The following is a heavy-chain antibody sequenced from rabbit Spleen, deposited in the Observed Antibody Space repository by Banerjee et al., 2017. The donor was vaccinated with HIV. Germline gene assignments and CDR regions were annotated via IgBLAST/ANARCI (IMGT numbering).Heavy chain of an antibody. CDR1: GFSFSSSYW. V-gene: IGHV1S40*01. D-gene: IGHD3-3*01. CDR3: ARGDTAACLIQLDL. J-gene: IGHJ6*01. CDR2: IYNGDGRT. Sequence: QSLEESGGDLVKPGASLTLTCTASGFSFSSSYWICWVRQAPGKGLEWIACIYNGDGRTYYATWAKGRFTISKTSSTTVTLQMTSLTAADTATYFCARGDTAACLIQLDLWGPGTLVTVS.